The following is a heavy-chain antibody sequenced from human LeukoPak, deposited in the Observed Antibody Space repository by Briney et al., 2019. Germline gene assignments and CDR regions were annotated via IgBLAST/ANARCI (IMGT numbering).Heavy chain of an antibody. Sequence: GGSLRLSCAASGFTFDDYAMHWVRQARGTGLEGVSGISWNSGSIGYADSVKGRFTISRDNAKNSLYLQMNSLRAEDTALYYCAKDLSSGWYGDAFDIWGQGTMVTVSS. CDR3: AKDLSSGWYGDAFDI. V-gene: IGHV3-9*01. D-gene: IGHD6-19*01. J-gene: IGHJ3*02. CDR1: GFTFDDYA. CDR2: ISWNSGSI.